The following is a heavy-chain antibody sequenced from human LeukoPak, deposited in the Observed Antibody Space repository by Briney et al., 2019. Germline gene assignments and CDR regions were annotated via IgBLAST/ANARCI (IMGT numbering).Heavy chain of an antibody. Sequence: GGSLRLSCAASGFTVSSNYMAWVRQAPGKGLEWVSVIYSGGTIYYADSVKGRFTISRDNSKNTLYLQMNSLRAEDTAVYYCAREGSYDGSTMWYFDYWGQGTLVTVAS. CDR3: AREGSYDGSTMWYFDY. V-gene: IGHV3-53*01. J-gene: IGHJ4*02. CDR1: GFTVSSNY. CDR2: IYSGGTI. D-gene: IGHD3-22*01.